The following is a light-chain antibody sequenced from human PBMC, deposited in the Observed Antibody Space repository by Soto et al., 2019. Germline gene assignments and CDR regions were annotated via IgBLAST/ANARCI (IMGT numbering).Light chain of an antibody. CDR1: SSDVGGYNY. CDR2: EVS. CDR3: SSYTSSSLSV. Sequence: QSALTQPASVSGSPGQSITISCTGTSSDVGGYNYVSWYQQHPGKAPILIIYEVSNRPSGVSNRFSGYKSGNTASLTISGLQAEDEADYYCSSYTSSSLSVFGTGNKVTVL. J-gene: IGLJ1*01. V-gene: IGLV2-14*01.